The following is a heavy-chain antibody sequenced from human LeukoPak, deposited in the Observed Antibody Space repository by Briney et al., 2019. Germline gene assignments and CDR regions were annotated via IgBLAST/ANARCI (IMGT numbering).Heavy chain of an antibody. CDR3: ARDLTTYGQRNYFDY. D-gene: IGHD3-10*01. CDR2: ISGYNANR. J-gene: IGHJ4*02. CDR1: GYSFINYG. Sequence: GASVKVSCKPSGYSFINYGMSWVRQAPGQGLEWMGWISGYNANRDYAQKFQDRVTMTIDTSATTAYMELRSLRSDDTALYYCARDLTTYGQRNYFDYWGQGTLVTVSS. V-gene: IGHV1-18*01.